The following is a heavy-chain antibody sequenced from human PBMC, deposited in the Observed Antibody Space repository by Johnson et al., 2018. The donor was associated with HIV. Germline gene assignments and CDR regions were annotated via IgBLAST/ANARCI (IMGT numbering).Heavy chain of an antibody. V-gene: IGHV3-30-3*01. Sequence: QVQLVESGGGVVQPGRSLRLSCAASGFSFSDSAMHWVRQAPGKGLEWVAVISFDGSTIYYADSVKGRFTISRDNSKNTLYLQMNSLRAEDTAFYYCARGKGAAAGLDAFDLWGQGTMVAVSS. J-gene: IGHJ3*01. D-gene: IGHD6-13*01. CDR3: ARGKGAAAGLDAFDL. CDR2: ISFDGSTI. CDR1: GFSFSDSA.